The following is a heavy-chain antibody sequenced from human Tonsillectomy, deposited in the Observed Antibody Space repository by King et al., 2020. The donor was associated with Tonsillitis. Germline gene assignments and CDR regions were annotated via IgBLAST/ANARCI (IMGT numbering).Heavy chain of an antibody. CDR1: GGSISSSSYY. D-gene: IGHD6-13*01. V-gene: IGHV4-39*07. CDR3: ARLPGIAAAGTPPLFDY. CDR2: IYYSGST. Sequence: QLQESGPGLVKPSETLSLTCTVSGGSISSSSYYWGWIRQPPGKGLEWIGSIYYSGSTYYNPSLKSRVTISVDTSKNQFSLKLSSVTAADTAVYYCARLPGIAAAGTPPLFDYWGQGTLVTVSS. J-gene: IGHJ4*02.